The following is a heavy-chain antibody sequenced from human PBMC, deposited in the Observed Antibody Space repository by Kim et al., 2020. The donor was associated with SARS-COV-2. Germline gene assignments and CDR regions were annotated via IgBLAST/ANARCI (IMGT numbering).Heavy chain of an antibody. J-gene: IGHJ5*02. CDR2: VTRSGSI. D-gene: IGHD1-1*01. Sequence: SETLSLTCAVYSESFSAHYWTWVRQSPGKGLEWIGEVTRSGSINYNPSLKSRVTMSVDPSKNQFSLNLRSITAADTDVYYCARGRDWNACIGSWGQGTLLCVSS. CDR3: ARGRDWNACIGS. CDR1: SESFSAHY. V-gene: IGHV4-34*01.